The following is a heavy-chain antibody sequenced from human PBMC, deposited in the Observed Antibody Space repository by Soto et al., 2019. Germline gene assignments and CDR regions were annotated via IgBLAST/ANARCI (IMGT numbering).Heavy chain of an antibody. D-gene: IGHD3-10*01. Sequence: PSETLSLTCAVSGYSISSGYYWGWIRQPPGKGLEWIGSIYHSGSTYYNPSLKSRVTISVDTSKNQFSLKLSSVTAADTAAYYCARYYYADNWFDPWGQGTLVTVSS. CDR2: IYHSGST. CDR1: GYSISSGYY. CDR3: ARYYYADNWFDP. V-gene: IGHV4-38-2*01. J-gene: IGHJ5*02.